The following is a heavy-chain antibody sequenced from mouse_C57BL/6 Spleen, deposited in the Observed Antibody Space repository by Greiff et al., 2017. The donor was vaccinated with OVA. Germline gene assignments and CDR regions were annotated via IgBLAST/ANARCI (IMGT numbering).Heavy chain of an antibody. CDR3: AGMTTVVEGAMDY. CDR2: IWSGGSP. J-gene: IGHJ4*01. CDR1: GFSLTSYG. Sequence: VQLQQPGPGLVQPSQSLSITCTVSGFSLTSYGVHWVRQSPGKGLEWLGVIWSGGSPDYNAAFISRLSISNDNSKNQFFLKMNSLQADDTAIYYCAGMTTVVEGAMDYWGQGTSVTVSS. D-gene: IGHD1-1*01. V-gene: IGHV2-2*01.